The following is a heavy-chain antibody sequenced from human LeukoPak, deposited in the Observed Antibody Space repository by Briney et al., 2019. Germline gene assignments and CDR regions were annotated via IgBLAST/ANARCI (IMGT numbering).Heavy chain of an antibody. J-gene: IGHJ3*02. CDR1: GYTFTSYY. CDR2: IIPIFGTA. CDR3: ARNLGLMKSDPPAFDI. D-gene: IGHD7-27*01. Sequence: SVKVSCKASGYTFTSYYMHWVRQAPGQGLEWMGGIIPIFGTANYAQKFQGRVTITADESTSTAYMELSSLRSEDTAVYYCARNLGLMKSDPPAFDIWGQGTMVTVSS. V-gene: IGHV1-69*13.